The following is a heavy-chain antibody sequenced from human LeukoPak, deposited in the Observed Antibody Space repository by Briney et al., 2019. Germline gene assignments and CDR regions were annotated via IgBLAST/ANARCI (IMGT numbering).Heavy chain of an antibody. J-gene: IGHJ6*03. Sequence: SETLSLTCTVSGGSISSYYWSWIRQPPGKGLEWIGEINHSGSTNYNPSLKSRVTISVDTSKNQFSLKLSSVTAADTAVYYCARDGNWGYYYYYMDVWGKGTTVTVSS. D-gene: IGHD7-27*01. V-gene: IGHV4-34*01. CDR1: GGSISSYY. CDR2: INHSGST. CDR3: ARDGNWGYYYYYMDV.